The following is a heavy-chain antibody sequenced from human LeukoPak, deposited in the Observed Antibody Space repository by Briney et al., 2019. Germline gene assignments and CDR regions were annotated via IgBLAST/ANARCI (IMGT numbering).Heavy chain of an antibody. D-gene: IGHD3-22*01. J-gene: IGHJ4*02. CDR3: AKGNYYDRSGYYGLDY. V-gene: IGHV3-23*01. CDR2: ISASGGST. CDR1: GFTFSSFA. Sequence: PGGSLRLSCAASGFTFSSFAMSWVRQAPGKGLEWVSPISASGGSTYYADSVKGRFTISRDNSKNMLYLQMNSLRAEDTAVYYCAKGNYYDRSGYYGLDYWGQGTLVTASS.